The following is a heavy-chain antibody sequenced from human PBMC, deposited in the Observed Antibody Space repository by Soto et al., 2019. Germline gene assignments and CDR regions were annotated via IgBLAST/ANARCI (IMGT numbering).Heavy chain of an antibody. CDR1: GGSFSGYY. D-gene: IGHD4-4*01. J-gene: IGHJ6*02. V-gene: IGHV4-34*01. CDR2: INHSGST. Sequence: SETLSLTCAVYGGSFSGYYWSWIRQPPGKGLEWIGEINHSGSTNYNPSLKSRVTISVDTSKNQFSLKLSSVTAADTAVYYCARGQVYSNYIYYYYYGMDVWGQGTTVTVSS. CDR3: ARGQVYSNYIYYYYYGMDV.